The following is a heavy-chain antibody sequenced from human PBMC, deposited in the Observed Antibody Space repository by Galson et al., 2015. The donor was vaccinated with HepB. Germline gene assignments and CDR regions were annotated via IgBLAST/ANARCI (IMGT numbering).Heavy chain of an antibody. J-gene: IGHJ3*02. V-gene: IGHV3-33*01. D-gene: IGHD3-16*01. CDR2: IWYDGSNQ. CDR1: GFIFSSYG. Sequence: SLRLSCAASGFIFSSYGMHWVRQAPGRGLEWVALIWYDGSNQNYEDSVKGRFIISRDNSKNTLYLQMNSLRAEDTAVYYCTRGGYGGWAFDIWGQGTMVTVSS. CDR3: TRGGYGGWAFDI.